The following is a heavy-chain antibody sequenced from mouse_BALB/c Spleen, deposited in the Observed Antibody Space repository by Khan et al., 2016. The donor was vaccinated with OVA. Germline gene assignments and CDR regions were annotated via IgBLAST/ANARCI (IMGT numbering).Heavy chain of an antibody. J-gene: IGHJ3*01. CDR2: INPNNGDA. V-gene: IGHV1S81*02. D-gene: IGHD2-2*01. Sequence: QVQLQQSGAELVKPGASVKLSCKASGYTFNSYYMYWVKQRPGQGLEWIGEINPNNGDAYFNEKFKNKATLTVDKSSNTAFMQLSSLTSEDSAVYYCTRSGYGSFAYWGQGTLVTVSA. CDR1: GYTFNSYY. CDR3: TRSGYGSFAY.